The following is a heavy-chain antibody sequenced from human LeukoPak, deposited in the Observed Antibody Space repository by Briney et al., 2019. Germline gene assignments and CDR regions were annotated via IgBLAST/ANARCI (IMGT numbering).Heavy chain of an antibody. J-gene: IGHJ5*02. CDR3: ARDLASYDYIWGSYLHH. CDR2: TWYDGSNK. CDR1: GFTFSSYG. D-gene: IGHD3-16*02. V-gene: IGHV3-33*01. Sequence: PGRSLRLSCAASGFTFSSYGMHWVRQAPGKGLEWVAVTWYDGSNKYYADSVKGRFTISRDNPKNTLYLQMNSLRAEDTAVYYCARDLASYDYIWGSYLHHWGQGTLVTVSS.